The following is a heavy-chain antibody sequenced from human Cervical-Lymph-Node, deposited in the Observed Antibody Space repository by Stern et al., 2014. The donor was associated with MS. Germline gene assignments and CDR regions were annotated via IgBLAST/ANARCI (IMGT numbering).Heavy chain of an antibody. CDR1: GGSFSGYY. CDR2: INHSGST. V-gene: IGHV4-34*01. D-gene: IGHD1-14*01. Sequence: QVQLQQWGAGLLKPSETLSLTCAVYGGSFSGYYWSWIRQPPGKGLEWIGEINHSGSTTYNPSLKSRVTISVDTSKNQFSLKLSSVTAADTAVYYCARFKSAEPNWYFDYWGQGTLVTVSS. J-gene: IGHJ4*02. CDR3: ARFKSAEPNWYFDY.